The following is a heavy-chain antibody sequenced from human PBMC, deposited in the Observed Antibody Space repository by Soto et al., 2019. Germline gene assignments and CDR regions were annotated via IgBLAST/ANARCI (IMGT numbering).Heavy chain of an antibody. CDR1: GGSISSGGYY. Sequence: QVQLQESGPGLVKPSQTLSLTCTVSGGSISSGGYYWSWIRQHPGKGLEWIGYIYYSGSTYYNPSLKGRVTISVDTSKNQFSLKLSSVTAADTAVYYCARDVVGATRKYWYFDLWGRGTLVTVSS. J-gene: IGHJ2*01. CDR3: ARDVVGATRKYWYFDL. V-gene: IGHV4-31*03. CDR2: IYYSGST. D-gene: IGHD1-26*01.